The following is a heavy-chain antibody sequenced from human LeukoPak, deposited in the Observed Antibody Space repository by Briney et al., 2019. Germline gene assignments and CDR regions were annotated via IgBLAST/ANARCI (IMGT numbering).Heavy chain of an antibody. CDR2: IKSKTDGGTT. CDR1: GFTFSNAW. D-gene: IGHD2-2*01. J-gene: IGHJ1*01. CDR3: TTVRQLHKYFQH. Sequence: GGSLRLSCAASGFTFSNAWMSRVRQAPGKGLEWVGRIKSKTDGGTTDYAAPVKGRFTISRDDSKNTLYLQMNSLKTEDTAVYYCTTVRQLHKYFQHWGQGTLVTVSS. V-gene: IGHV3-15*01.